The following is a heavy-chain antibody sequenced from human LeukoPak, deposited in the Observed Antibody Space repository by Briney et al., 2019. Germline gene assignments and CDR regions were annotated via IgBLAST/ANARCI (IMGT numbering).Heavy chain of an antibody. V-gene: IGHV3-33*06. D-gene: IGHD6-13*01. CDR1: GFTFSSYG. J-gene: IGHJ4*02. Sequence: GGSLRLSCAASGFTFSSYGMHWVRQAPGKGLEWVAVIWYDGSNKYYADSVKGRFTISRDNSKNTLYLQMNSLRAEDTAVYYCAKDAPTYSSSWTSQGFDYWGQGTLVTVSS. CDR3: AKDAPTYSSSWTSQGFDY. CDR2: IWYDGSNK.